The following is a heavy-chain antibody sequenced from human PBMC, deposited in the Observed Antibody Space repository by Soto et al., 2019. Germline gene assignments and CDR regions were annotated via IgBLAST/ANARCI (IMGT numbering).Heavy chain of an antibody. Sequence: EVQLVESGGGLVKPGGSLRLSCAASGFTFSSYSMTWVRQAPGKGLEWVSTISSSSAYIYYPDSVKGRFTISRDNAKNSLFLQMNSLRTEDTAVYYCATDQLSLLNYDYWGQGTLVTVSS. CDR2: ISSSSAYI. J-gene: IGHJ4*02. CDR1: GFTFSSYS. V-gene: IGHV3-21*01. D-gene: IGHD1-1*01. CDR3: ATDQLSLLNYDY.